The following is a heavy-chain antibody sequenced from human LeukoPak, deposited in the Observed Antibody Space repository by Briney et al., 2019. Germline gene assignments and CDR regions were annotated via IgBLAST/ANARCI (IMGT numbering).Heavy chain of an antibody. J-gene: IGHJ5*02. Sequence: ASVKVSCKASGYTFTSYGISWVRQAPGQGLEWMGWISAYNGNTNYAQKLQGRVTMTTDTSTSTAYMELRSLRSDDTAVYYCTRATTIFRSPIFDPWGQGTLVTVSS. V-gene: IGHV1-18*01. CDR2: ISAYNGNT. D-gene: IGHD3-3*01. CDR3: TRATTIFRSPIFDP. CDR1: GYTFTSYG.